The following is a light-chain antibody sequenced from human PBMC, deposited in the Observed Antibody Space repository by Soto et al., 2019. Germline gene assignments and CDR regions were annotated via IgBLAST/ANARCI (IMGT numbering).Light chain of an antibody. CDR2: AAS. V-gene: IGKV1-27*01. J-gene: IGKJ3*01. CDR3: QKYNSVPFT. CDR1: QGISNY. Sequence: DIQMTQSPSSLSASVGDRVTVTCRASQGISNYLAWYQQKPGKVPKLLIYAASTLQSGVPSRFSGSGSGTDFSLTISSLQPEDVATSYCQKYNSVPFTFGPGTTVDIK.